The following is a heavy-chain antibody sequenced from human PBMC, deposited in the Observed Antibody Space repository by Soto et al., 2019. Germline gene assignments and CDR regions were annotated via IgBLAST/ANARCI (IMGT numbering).Heavy chain of an antibody. CDR3: ARNGAFDI. J-gene: IGHJ3*02. CDR2: IYPGDSDT. D-gene: IGHD2-8*01. V-gene: IGHV5-51*01. Sequence: PGESLKISCKVAWYDFNTYWIGWVRQMPGKGLEWMGIIYPGDSDTRYSPSFQGQVTISADKSISTAYLQWSSLKASDTAMYYCARNGAFDIWGKGTMVTVAS. CDR1: WYDFNTYW.